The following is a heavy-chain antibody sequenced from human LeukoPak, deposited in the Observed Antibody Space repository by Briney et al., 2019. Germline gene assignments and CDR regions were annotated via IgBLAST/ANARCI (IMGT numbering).Heavy chain of an antibody. J-gene: IGHJ6*03. CDR1: GYTFTSYD. CDR3: ASSLGYSSGWDYYYYYYMDV. Sequence: ASVKVSCKASGYTFTSYDINWVRQATGQGLEWMAWMNPNSGNTGYAQKFQGRVTMTRNTSISTAYMELSSLRSEDTAVYYCASSLGYSSGWDYYYYYYMDVWGKGTTVTVSS. CDR2: MNPNSGNT. V-gene: IGHV1-8*01. D-gene: IGHD6-19*01.